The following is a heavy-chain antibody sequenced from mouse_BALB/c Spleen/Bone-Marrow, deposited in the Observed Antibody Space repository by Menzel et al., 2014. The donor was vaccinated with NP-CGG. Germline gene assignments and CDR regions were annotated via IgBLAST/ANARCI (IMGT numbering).Heavy chain of an antibody. CDR1: DYTFTSYW. CDR2: IDPSNSET. V-gene: IGHV1-74*01. D-gene: IGHD6-1*01. Sequence: QVQLQQSGPELVRPGASVKMSCKASDYTFTSYWMHWAKQRPGQGLEWIGMIDPSNSETRLNQKFKDKATLNVDKSSNTAYMPLSSLTSEDSAVYYGARAFQPRRAMDYWGQGSSVTVSS. J-gene: IGHJ4*01. CDR3: ARAFQPRRAMDY.